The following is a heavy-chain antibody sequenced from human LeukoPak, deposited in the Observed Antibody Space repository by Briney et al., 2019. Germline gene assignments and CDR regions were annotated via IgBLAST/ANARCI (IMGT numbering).Heavy chain of an antibody. V-gene: IGHV1-2*04. CDR3: ARDRIAAAGTATWDWYFDL. Sequence: GASVRVSCKASGYTFTGYYMHWVRQAPGQGLEWVGWINPNSGGTNYAQKFQGWVTMTRDTSISTAYMELSRLRSDDTAVYYCARDRIAAAGTATWDWYFDLWGGGTLVTVSS. D-gene: IGHD6-13*01. J-gene: IGHJ2*01. CDR2: INPNSGGT. CDR1: GYTFTGYY.